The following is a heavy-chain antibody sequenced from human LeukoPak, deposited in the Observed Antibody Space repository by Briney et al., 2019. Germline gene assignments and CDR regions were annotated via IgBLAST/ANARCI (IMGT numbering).Heavy chain of an antibody. CDR3: ARELNYVWGSYRTHYFVY. CDR2: ISNSGKTI. V-gene: IGHV3-11*04. CDR1: GFTFSDYF. J-gene: IGHJ4*02. D-gene: IGHD3-16*02. Sequence: GGSLRLSCVASGFTFSDYFMRWIRQAPGKGLEWVSHISNSGKTIYYADSVKGRFTISRDNAKTSLYLQMNSLKAEDTAVYYCARELNYVWGSYRTHYFVYWGGGTRVSVFS.